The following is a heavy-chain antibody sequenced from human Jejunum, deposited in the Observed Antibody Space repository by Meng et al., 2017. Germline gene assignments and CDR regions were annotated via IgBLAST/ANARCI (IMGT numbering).Heavy chain of an antibody. CDR1: GFTFSDHY. Sequence: GESLKISCAASGFTFSDHYMDWVRQAPGKGLEWVGRSRNKPNSYTTVYAASVKGRFTISRDESKNSLYLQMNSLKTDDTAVYYCARGHWSFDYWGQGTLVTVSS. CDR2: SRNKPNSYTT. D-gene: IGHD2-8*02. V-gene: IGHV3-72*01. J-gene: IGHJ4*02. CDR3: ARGHWSFDY.